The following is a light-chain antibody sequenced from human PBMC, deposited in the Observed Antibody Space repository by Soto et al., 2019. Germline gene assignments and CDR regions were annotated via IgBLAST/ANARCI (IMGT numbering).Light chain of an antibody. J-gene: IGKJ1*01. V-gene: IGKV3-20*01. CDR3: QQYGSSRT. Sequence: EIVMTQSPATLSGSPGERATLSCRASQSVRTNLAWYQQKPGQPPRLLIYGASSRATGIPDRFSGSGSGTDFTLTISRLEPEDFAVYYCQQYGSSRTFGQGTKVEIK. CDR1: QSVRTN. CDR2: GAS.